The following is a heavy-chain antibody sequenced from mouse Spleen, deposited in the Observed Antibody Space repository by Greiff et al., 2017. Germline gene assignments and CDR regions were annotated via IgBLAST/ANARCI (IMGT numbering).Heavy chain of an antibody. Sequence: QVQLQQSGPGLVAPSQSLSITCTVSGFSLTSYGVDWVRQSPGKGLEWLGVIWGGGSTNYNSALKSRLSISKDNSKSQVFLKMNSLQTDDTAMYYCARYYSNYDGAMDYWGQGTSVTVSS. D-gene: IGHD2-5*01. CDR3: ARYYSNYDGAMDY. V-gene: IGHV2-6*01. CDR1: GFSLTSYG. J-gene: IGHJ4*01. CDR2: IWGGGST.